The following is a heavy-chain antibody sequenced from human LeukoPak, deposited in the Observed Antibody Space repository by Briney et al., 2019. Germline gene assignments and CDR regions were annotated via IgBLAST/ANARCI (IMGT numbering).Heavy chain of an antibody. CDR1: GYTFTSYA. V-gene: IGHV1-2*02. CDR2: INPNSGGT. D-gene: IGHD2/OR15-2a*01. Sequence: ASVKVSCKASGYTFTSYAIHWVRQAPGQGLEWMGWINPNSGGTNYAQKFQGRVTMTRDTSISTAYMEVTRPESDDTAVYYCARQSNKGGFDPWGQGTLVTVSS. CDR3: ARQSNKGGFDP. J-gene: IGHJ5*02.